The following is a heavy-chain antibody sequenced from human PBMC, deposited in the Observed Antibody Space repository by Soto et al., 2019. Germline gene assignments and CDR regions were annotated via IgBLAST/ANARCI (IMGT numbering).Heavy chain of an antibody. Sequence: SGGSLRLSCAASGFTFSNAWMSWVRQAPGKGLEWVGRIKSKTDGGTTDYAAPVKGRFTISRDDSKNTLYLQMNSLKTEDTAVYYCTTDLGDGTYDILTGYYRDYYYYGMDVWGQGTTVTVSS. CDR3: TTDLGDGTYDILTGYYRDYYYYGMDV. CDR1: GFTFSNAW. D-gene: IGHD3-9*01. CDR2: IKSKTDGGTT. V-gene: IGHV3-15*01. J-gene: IGHJ6*02.